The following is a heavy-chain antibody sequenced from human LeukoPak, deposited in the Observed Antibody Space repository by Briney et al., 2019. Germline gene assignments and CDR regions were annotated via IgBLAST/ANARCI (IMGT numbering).Heavy chain of an antibody. Sequence: GGSLRLSCAASGFTFSNYNMNWVRQAPGKGLEGVSYISTSGSTIYYADSVKGRFTLSRDNAENSLYLQMNSLRDEDTAVYYCARDLITMVQGEADYWGQGTLVTVSS. V-gene: IGHV3-48*02. D-gene: IGHD3-10*01. CDR3: ARDLITMVQGEADY. CDR1: GFTFSNYN. J-gene: IGHJ4*02. CDR2: ISTSGSTI.